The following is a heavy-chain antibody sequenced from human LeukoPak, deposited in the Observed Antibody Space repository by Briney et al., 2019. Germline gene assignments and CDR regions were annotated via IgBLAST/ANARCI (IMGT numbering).Heavy chain of an antibody. J-gene: IGHJ4*02. D-gene: IGHD3-9*01. Sequence: ASVKVSCKASGYNFRDNYIHWVRQAPGQGLEWMGWVNPNSGDTKYAQNFQGRVTMTRDTSISTAYMELSRLRSDDTAVYYCAKGDYHIFDGLYLYLFGYWGQGTLVTVSS. CDR1: GYNFRDNY. CDR2: VNPNSGDT. V-gene: IGHV1-2*02. CDR3: AKGDYHIFDGLYLYLFGY.